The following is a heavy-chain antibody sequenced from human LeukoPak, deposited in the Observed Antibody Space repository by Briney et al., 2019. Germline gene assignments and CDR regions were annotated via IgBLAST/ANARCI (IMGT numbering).Heavy chain of an antibody. CDR1: GFTFSNAW. J-gene: IGHJ4*02. CDR2: IKSKTDGGTT. D-gene: IGHD6-13*01. V-gene: IGHV3-15*01. CDR3: TTGYSSSWSTIDY. Sequence: GGSLRLSCAASGFTFSNAWMSWVRQAPGKGLEWVGRIKSKTDGGTTDYAAPVKGRFTISRDDSKNTLYLQMNSLKTEDTAVYYCTTGYSSSWSTIDYWGQGTLVTVSS.